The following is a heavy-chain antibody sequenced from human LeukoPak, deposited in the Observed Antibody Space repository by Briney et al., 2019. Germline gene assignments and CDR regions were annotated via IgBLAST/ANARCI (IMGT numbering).Heavy chain of an antibody. D-gene: IGHD3-22*01. CDR1: GGSISSYY. CDR2: IYTSGST. J-gene: IGHJ4*02. V-gene: IGHV4-4*07. Sequence: SETLSLTCTVSGGSISSYYWSWIRQPAGKGLEWIGRIYTSGSTNYNPSLKSRVTISVDKSKNQFSLKLSSVTAADTAVYYYASKYEDSSGYYYNYWGQGTLVTVSS. CDR3: ASKYEDSSGYYYNY.